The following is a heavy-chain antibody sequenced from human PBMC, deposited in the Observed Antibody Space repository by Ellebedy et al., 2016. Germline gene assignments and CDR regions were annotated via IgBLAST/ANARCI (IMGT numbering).Heavy chain of an antibody. D-gene: IGHD3-10*01. J-gene: IGHJ4*02. V-gene: IGHV3-9*01. CDR1: GFTFDDHA. CDR3: AKGTMDYLHH. Sequence: GGSLRLSXATSGFTFDDHALHWVRQVPGKGLEWVSGISWNSAAIGYGEAMKGRFTISRDSAKNYLYLQMNSLRVEDTALYFCAKGTMDYLHHWGQGTLVTVSS. CDR2: ISWNSAAI.